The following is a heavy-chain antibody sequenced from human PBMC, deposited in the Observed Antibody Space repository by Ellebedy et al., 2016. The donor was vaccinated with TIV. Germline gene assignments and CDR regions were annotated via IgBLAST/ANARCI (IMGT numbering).Heavy chain of an antibody. D-gene: IGHD6-19*01. V-gene: IGHV3-30*03. J-gene: IGHJ5*02. CDR2: ISYDGSNK. CDR1: GFTFSSYG. Sequence: GESLKISXAASGFTFSSYGMHWVRQAPGKGLEWVAVISYDGSNKYYADSVKGRFTISRDNSKNTLYLQMNSLRAEDTAVYYCARDRGSGRYRGWFDPWGQGTLVTVSS. CDR3: ARDRGSGRYRGWFDP.